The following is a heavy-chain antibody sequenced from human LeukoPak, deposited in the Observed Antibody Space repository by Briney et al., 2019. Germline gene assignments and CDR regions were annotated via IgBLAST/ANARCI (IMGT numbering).Heavy chain of an antibody. J-gene: IGHJ4*02. CDR3: ARGLRSSSWFFDY. CDR2: IYYTGST. V-gene: IGHV4-59*01. D-gene: IGHD6-13*01. CDR1: GHSISSYY. Sequence: SETLSLTRTVSGHSISSYYWNWIRQPPGKGLEWIGYIYYTGSTNCNPSLKSRVTMSVDTSKNQFSLKLNSVTAADTAVYYCARGLRSSSWFFDYWGQGTLVTVSS.